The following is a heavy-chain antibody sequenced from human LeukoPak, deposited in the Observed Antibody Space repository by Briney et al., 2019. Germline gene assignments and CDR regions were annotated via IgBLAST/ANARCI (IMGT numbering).Heavy chain of an antibody. CDR1: GYSFTSYW. CDR3: ARANRYSRSWYPFDY. D-gene: IGHD6-13*01. V-gene: IGHV5-51*01. J-gene: IGHJ4*02. CDR2: IYPCDSDT. Sequence: GESLKISCKGSGYSFTSYWIGWVRQMPGKGLEWMGIIYPCDSDTRYSPSFQGQVTISADKSISTAYLQWSSLKASDTAMYYCARANRYSRSWYPFDYWGQGTLVTVSS.